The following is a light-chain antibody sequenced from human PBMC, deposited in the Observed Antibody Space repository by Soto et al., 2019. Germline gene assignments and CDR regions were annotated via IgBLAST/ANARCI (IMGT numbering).Light chain of an antibody. J-gene: IGLJ1*01. Sequence: QSALTQPASVSGSPGQSITISCTGTSSDVGGYNFVSWYQHHPGKAPKLMIYDVSNRPSGVSNRFSGSKSGNTASLTISGLQAEDEADYYCSSFTSSTTRVFGNGTKLTVL. CDR1: SSDVGGYNF. CDR3: SSFTSSTTRV. V-gene: IGLV2-14*03. CDR2: DVS.